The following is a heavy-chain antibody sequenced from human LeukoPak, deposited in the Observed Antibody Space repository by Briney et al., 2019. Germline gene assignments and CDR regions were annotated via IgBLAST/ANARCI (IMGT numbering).Heavy chain of an antibody. V-gene: IGHV1-69*05. Sequence: SSVKVSCKASGGTFSSYAISWVRQAPGQGLEWMGRIIPIFGTANYAQKFQGRVTITTDESTSTAYKELSSLRSEDTAVYYCASGLFYDFWSRFDYWGQGTLVTVSS. CDR1: GGTFSSYA. CDR2: IIPIFGTA. D-gene: IGHD3-3*01. CDR3: ASGLFYDFWSRFDY. J-gene: IGHJ4*02.